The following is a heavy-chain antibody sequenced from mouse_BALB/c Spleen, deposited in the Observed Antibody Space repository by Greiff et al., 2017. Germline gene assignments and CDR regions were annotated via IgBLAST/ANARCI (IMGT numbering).Heavy chain of an antibody. CDR2: IGAGGST. V-gene: IGHV2-9*02. D-gene: IGHD2-10*02. CDR3: ARDRSAYGNYDAMDY. Sequence: VQLVESGPGLVAPSQSLSITCTVSGFSLTSSGVHWVRQPPGKGLEWLGVIGAGGSTNYNSALMSRLSIIKDNSKSQVFLKMNSRQTDDTAMYYCARDRSAYGNYDAMDYWGQGTSVTVSS. J-gene: IGHJ4*01. CDR1: GFSLTSSG.